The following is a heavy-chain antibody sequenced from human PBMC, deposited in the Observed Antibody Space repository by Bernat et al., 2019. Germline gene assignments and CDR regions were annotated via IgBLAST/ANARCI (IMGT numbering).Heavy chain of an antibody. CDR3: GRHQGDNSWYPSDY. CDR1: GGSISSSSYY. D-gene: IGHD6-13*01. V-gene: IGHV4-39*01. Sequence: QLQLQESGPGLVKPSETLSLTCTVSGGSISSSSYYWGWIRQPPGKGLEWIGSIYYSGSTYYNPSLKSRVTISVDTSKNQFSLKLSSVTAADTAVYYCGRHQGDNSWYPSDYWGQGTLVTVSS. J-gene: IGHJ4*02. CDR2: IYYSGST.